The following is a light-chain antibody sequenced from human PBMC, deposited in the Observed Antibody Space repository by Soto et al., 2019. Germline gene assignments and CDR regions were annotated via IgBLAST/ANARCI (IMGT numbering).Light chain of an antibody. CDR2: DNN. J-gene: IGLJ3*02. V-gene: IGLV1-51*01. CDR1: SSNIGNNY. Sequence: QSVLTQPPSVYAAPGQKVTISCSGSSSNIGNNYVSWYQQLPGTAPKLLIYDNNKRPSGIPDRFSGSKSGTSATLGITGLQTGDEADYYCGTWDSSLSAGWVFGGGTKLTVL. CDR3: GTWDSSLSAGWV.